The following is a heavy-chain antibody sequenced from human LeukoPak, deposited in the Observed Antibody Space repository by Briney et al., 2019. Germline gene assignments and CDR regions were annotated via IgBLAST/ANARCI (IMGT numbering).Heavy chain of an antibody. CDR1: GFAFSSCW. CDR2: INGDGSST. Sequence: GGSLRLSRAASGFAFSSCWMHWVRQAPGKGLVWVSRINGDGSSTGYADSLKGRLTLSRDNANNMMYLQMDSLRADDSATYYCVRGTTYSGTKADFWGEGTLVTVS. D-gene: IGHD5-12*01. V-gene: IGHV3-74*01. CDR3: VRGTTYSGTKADF. J-gene: IGHJ4*02.